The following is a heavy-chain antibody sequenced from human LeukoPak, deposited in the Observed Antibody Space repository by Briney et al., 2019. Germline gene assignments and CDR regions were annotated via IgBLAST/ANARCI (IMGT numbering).Heavy chain of an antibody. J-gene: IGHJ4*02. D-gene: IGHD4-17*01. CDR2: IYPGDPET. CDR3: ARPSAAAVTTEGDY. CDR1: GYSFSRYW. Sequence: GESLKISCKASGYSFSRYWIGWVRQMPGKGLEWMGIIYPGDPETRYSPSFQGQVTISADKSISTAYLQWSSLKASDNAMYYCARPSAAAVTTEGDYWGQGTLVTVSS. V-gene: IGHV5-51*01.